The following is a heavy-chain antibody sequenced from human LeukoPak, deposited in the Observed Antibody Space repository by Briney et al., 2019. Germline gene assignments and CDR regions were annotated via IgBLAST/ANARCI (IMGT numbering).Heavy chain of an antibody. CDR2: ISAYNGNT. V-gene: IGHV1-18*01. CDR3: ARVARYGSGSYLEDWFDP. J-gene: IGHJ5*02. CDR1: GYTFTSYG. Sequence: EASVKVSCKASGYTFTSYGISWVRQAPGQGLEWMGWISAYNGNTNYAQKPQGRVTMTTDTSTSTAYMELRSLRSDDTAVYYCARVARYGSGSYLEDWFDPWGQGTLVTVSS. D-gene: IGHD3-10*01.